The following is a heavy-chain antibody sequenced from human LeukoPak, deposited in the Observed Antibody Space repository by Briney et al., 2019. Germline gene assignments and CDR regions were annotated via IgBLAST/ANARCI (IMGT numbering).Heavy chain of an antibody. CDR3: ARDLYDYVWGSYRRYYFDY. V-gene: IGHV3-11*06. CDR1: GFTFSDYY. Sequence: GGSLRLSCAASGFTFSDYYMSWIRQAPGKGLEWVSYISSSSSYTNYAGSVKGRFTISRDNAKNSLYLQMNSLRAEDTAVYYCARDLYDYVWGSYRRYYFDYWGQGTLVTVSS. D-gene: IGHD3-16*02. J-gene: IGHJ4*02. CDR2: ISSSSSYT.